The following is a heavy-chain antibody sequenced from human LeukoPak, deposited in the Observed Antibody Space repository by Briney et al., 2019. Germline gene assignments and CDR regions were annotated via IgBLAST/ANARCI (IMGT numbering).Heavy chain of an antibody. CDR3: ARGRSSGWAVHFDY. V-gene: IGHV4-59*01. J-gene: IGHJ4*02. Sequence: SETLSLTCTVSGGSISSYYWSWIRQPPGKGLEWIGYIYYSGSTNYNPSLKSRVTISVDTSKNQFSLKLSSVTAADTAVYYCARGRSSGWAVHFDYWGQGTLVTVSS. CDR1: GGSISSYY. D-gene: IGHD6-19*01. CDR2: IYYSGST.